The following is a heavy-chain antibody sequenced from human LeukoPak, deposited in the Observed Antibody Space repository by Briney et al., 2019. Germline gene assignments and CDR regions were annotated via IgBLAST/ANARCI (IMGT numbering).Heavy chain of an antibody. CDR3: AILFYYDSRDNWFDP. Sequence: ASVKVSCKASGYTFTSYYMQWVRQAPGQGLEWMGIINPSGGSTSYAQKFQGRVTMTGDTSTSTVYMELSSLRSEDTAVCYCAILFYYDSRDNWFDPWGQGTLVTVSS. V-gene: IGHV1-46*01. D-gene: IGHD3-22*01. J-gene: IGHJ5*02. CDR1: GYTFTSYY. CDR2: INPSGGST.